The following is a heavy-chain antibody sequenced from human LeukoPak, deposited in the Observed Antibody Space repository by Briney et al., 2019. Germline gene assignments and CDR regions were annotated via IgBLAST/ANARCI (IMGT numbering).Heavy chain of an antibody. V-gene: IGHV3-21*01. D-gene: IGHD2-15*01. CDR3: ARDLVAGGSFYGMDV. Sequence: GGSLRLSCAASGFTFSSYSMNWVRQAPGKGLEWVSSISSSSSYIYYAVSVKGRFTISRDNAKNSLYLQMNSLRAEDTAVYYCARDLVAGGSFYGMDVWGQGTTVTVSS. CDR1: GFTFSSYS. J-gene: IGHJ6*02. CDR2: ISSSSSYI.